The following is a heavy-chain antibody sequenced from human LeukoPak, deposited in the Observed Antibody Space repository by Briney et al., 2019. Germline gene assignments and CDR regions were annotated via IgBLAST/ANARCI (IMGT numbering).Heavy chain of an antibody. J-gene: IGHJ4*02. CDR2: INPNSGGT. Sequence: ASVKVSCKTSGFTFTGYYIHWVRQAPGQGLEWMGWINPNSGGTSYAQKFQGRVTMTRDTSISTAYMELSRLRSDDPAVYYCARDHGSGSYNYFDYWGQGTLVTVSS. CDR1: GFTFTGYY. V-gene: IGHV1-2*02. CDR3: ARDHGSGSYNYFDY. D-gene: IGHD3-10*01.